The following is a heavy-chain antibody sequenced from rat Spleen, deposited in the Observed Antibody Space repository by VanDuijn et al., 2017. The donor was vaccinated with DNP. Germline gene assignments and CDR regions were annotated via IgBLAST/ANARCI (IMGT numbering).Heavy chain of an antibody. CDR1: GFTFSDYY. D-gene: IGHD5-1*01. V-gene: IGHV5-22*01. CDR2: ISYDGSST. Sequence: EVHLVESGGGLVQPGRSLKLSCAASGFTFSDYYMAWVRQAPKKGLEWVASISYDGSSTYYRDSVKGRFTISRDNSKSSLYLQMNSLKSEDTATYYCARVQLGYYALDAWGQGTSVTVSS. J-gene: IGHJ4*01. CDR3: ARVQLGYYALDA.